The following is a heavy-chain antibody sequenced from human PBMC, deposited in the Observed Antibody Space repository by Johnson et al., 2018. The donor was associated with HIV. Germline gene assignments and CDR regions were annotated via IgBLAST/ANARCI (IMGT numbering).Heavy chain of an antibody. CDR1: GFAFSNYG. V-gene: IGHV3-30*02. D-gene: IGHD1-26*01. CDR3: AREGGRVAAQGDAFDI. CDR2: IRFAASDK. Sequence: QMLLVESGGGVVQPGGSLRLSCTASGFAFSNYGMHWVRQAPGKGLEWVTFIRFAASDKYSPDSVKGRFNVSRDNSKNTLYLQMNSLRAEDTAWYYCAREGGRVAAQGDAFDIWSQGTMVTVSS. J-gene: IGHJ3*02.